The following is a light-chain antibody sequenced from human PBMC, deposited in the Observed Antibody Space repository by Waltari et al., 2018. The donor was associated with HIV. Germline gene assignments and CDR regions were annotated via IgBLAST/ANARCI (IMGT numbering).Light chain of an antibody. CDR1: STALGGFYY. V-gene: IGLV2-14*03. J-gene: IGLJ3*02. CDR2: DVN. Sequence: QSALTQPASVSGSPGQSITISCTGPSTALGGFYYVSWYQQHPGKAPKLIISDVNARPSGISDRFSGSKSGNTASLTISGLQPEDEAYYHCSSYASSSALLFGGGTKLTVV. CDR3: SSYASSSALL.